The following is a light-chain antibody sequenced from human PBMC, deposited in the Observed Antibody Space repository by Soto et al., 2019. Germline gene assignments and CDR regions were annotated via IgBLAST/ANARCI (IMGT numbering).Light chain of an antibody. CDR2: WAS. Sequence: DIVMTQSPDSLAVSLGERATINCKSSQSVLYSSNNKNYLAWYQQKPGQPPKLLIYWASTRESGVPDRFSGSGSGTDFTLTIRSLQSEDFAVYFCQQYNNWPSFGQGTRLEI. CDR1: QSVLYSSNNKNY. J-gene: IGKJ5*01. V-gene: IGKV4-1*01. CDR3: QQYNNWPS.